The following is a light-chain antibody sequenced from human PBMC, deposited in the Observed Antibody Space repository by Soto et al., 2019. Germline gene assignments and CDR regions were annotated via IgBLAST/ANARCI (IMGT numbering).Light chain of an antibody. CDR2: GAS. CDR3: QRYTTSPFP. J-gene: IGKJ3*01. V-gene: IGKV3-20*01. Sequence: EIVLTQSPGTLSLSPGERATLYCRASQSVGSNYLAWYQQKPGQAPRVLIYGASSRATGIPDRFSGSGSGAEFTLTISRLDPEECAVYYCQRYTTSPFPFGPGTKVDIK. CDR1: QSVGSNY.